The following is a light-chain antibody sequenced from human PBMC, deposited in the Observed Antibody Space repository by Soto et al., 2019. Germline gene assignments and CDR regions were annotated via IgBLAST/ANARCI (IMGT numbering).Light chain of an antibody. CDR3: QQYYNWPRT. V-gene: IGKV3-15*01. J-gene: IGKJ1*01. Sequence: VLTQSPGTLSLSPGERASLSCRASQSLGSDLAWYQQKPGQAPRLLIFGASARPTGIPARISGSGSGTEFTLTISSLRSEDFAVYFCQQYYNWPRTFGQGTKVDIK. CDR1: QSLGSD. CDR2: GAS.